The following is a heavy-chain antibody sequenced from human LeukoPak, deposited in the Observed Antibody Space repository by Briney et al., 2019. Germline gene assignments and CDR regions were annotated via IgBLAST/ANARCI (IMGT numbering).Heavy chain of an antibody. CDR2: IIPIFGTA. Sequence: GASVKVSCKASGGTFSSYAISWVRQAPGQGLEWMGGIIPIFGTANYAQKFQGRVTITTDESTSTAYMELSSLRSEDTAVYYCARDSFDWGSYDRGSHRRYYFDYWGQGTLVTVSS. V-gene: IGHV1-69*05. J-gene: IGHJ4*02. CDR3: ARDSFDWGSYDRGSHRRYYFDY. CDR1: GGTFSSYA. D-gene: IGHD3-10*02.